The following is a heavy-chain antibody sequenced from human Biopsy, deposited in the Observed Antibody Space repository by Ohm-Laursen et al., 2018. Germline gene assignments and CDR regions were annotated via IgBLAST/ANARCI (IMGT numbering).Heavy chain of an antibody. D-gene: IGHD3-3*01. J-gene: IGHJ6*02. CDR2: ITGVGGVT. CDR1: GFTFSSHA. CDR3: AKCFFCIWLYHFYGMDV. Sequence: SLRLSCAASGFTFSSHAMSWVRQAPGKGLEWVSVITGVGGVTYYADPVKGRFTVSRDNSMNTMFLQMNSLRAQDAGTYYCAKCFFCIWLYHFYGMDVWGQGTTVSVSS. V-gene: IGHV3-23*01.